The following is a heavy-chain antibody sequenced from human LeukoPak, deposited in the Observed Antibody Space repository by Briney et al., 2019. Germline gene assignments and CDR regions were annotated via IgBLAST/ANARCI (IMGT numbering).Heavy chain of an antibody. CDR2: IREERGQE. J-gene: IGHJ4*02. D-gene: IGHD5-18*01. CDR1: GLTVSNHW. V-gene: IGHV3-7*03. CDR3: ARDREYSYGAYFDY. Sequence: GGSLRLSCVASGLTVSNHWMSWVRQAPGKGLEWVANIREERGQEYYVDSVKGRFTISKNSAKNSLYLQMNTLRVEDTAVYYCARDREYSYGAYFDYWGQGTLVTVSS.